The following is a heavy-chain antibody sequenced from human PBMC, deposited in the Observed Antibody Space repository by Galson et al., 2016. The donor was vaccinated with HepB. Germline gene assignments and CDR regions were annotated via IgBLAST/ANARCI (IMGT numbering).Heavy chain of an antibody. CDR2: IFHSGGV. D-gene: IGHD5-12*01. V-gene: IGHV4-39*07. J-gene: IGHJ4*02. CDR3: ARQYRGGPSDY. CDR1: GGSISNSTYY. Sequence: ETLSLTCTVSGGSISNSTYYWGWIRQPPGQGLEWIGQIFHSGGVNYTPSLASQVTISVDTSNNHFSLRLTSVTAADTALYYCARQYRGGPSDYWGQGTLVIVSS.